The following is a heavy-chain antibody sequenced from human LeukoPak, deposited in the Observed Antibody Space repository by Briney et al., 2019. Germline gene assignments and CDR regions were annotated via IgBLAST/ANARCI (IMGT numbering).Heavy chain of an antibody. V-gene: IGHV1-8*01. J-gene: IGHJ6*03. CDR3: ARGGPHYYDSSGYYFIDYYYYMDV. CDR1: GYTFTSYD. Sequence: ASVKVSCKASGYTFTSYDINWVRQATGQGLEWMGWMNPNSGNTGYAQKFQGRVTMTRNTSISTAYMELSSLRSEDTAVYYCARGGPHYYDSSGYYFIDYYYYMDVWGKGTTVTISS. CDR2: MNPNSGNT. D-gene: IGHD3-22*01.